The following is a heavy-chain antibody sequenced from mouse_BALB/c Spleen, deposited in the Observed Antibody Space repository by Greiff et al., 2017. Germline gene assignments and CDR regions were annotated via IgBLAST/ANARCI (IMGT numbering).Heavy chain of an antibody. CDR3: ASTARATSYAMDY. CDR2: INPSTGYT. D-gene: IGHD3-1*01. V-gene: IGHV1-7*01. J-gene: IGHJ4*01. Sequence: QVQLKESGAELAKPGASVKMSCKASGYTFTSYWMHWVKQRPGQGLEWIGYINPSTGYTEYNQKFKDKATLTADKSSSTAYMQLSSLTSEDSAVYYCASTARATSYAMDYWGQGTSVTVSS. CDR1: GYTFTSYW.